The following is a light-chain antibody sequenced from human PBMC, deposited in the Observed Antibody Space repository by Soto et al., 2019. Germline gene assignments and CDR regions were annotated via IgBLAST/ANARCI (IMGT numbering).Light chain of an antibody. Sequence: EIVLTQCPGTLSLSPGERARLCCRASQSVSNNYLAWYQQKPGQAPRLLIYGASNRATGIPDRFSGSGSGTDFTLTISRLEPEDFAVYYCQQYGSSGTFGQGTKVDIK. CDR3: QQYGSSGT. CDR2: GAS. V-gene: IGKV3-20*01. J-gene: IGKJ1*01. CDR1: QSVSNNY.